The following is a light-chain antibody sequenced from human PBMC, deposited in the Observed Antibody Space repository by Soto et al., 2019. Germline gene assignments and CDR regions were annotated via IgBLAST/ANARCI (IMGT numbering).Light chain of an antibody. CDR2: DAS. J-gene: IGKJ2*01. V-gene: IGKV3-11*01. CDR1: QSVSSY. Sequence: EIVLTQSPATLSLSPGERATLSCRASQSVSSYLAWYQQKPGQAPRLLRYDASNRATGIPARSSGSGAGTDFTLKISSLEPEDFAVYYCHQRSNWPPNTFGQGTKMEIK. CDR3: HQRSNWPPNT.